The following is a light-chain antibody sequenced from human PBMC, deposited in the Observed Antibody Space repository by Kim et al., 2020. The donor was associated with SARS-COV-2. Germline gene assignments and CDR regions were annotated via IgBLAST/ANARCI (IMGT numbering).Light chain of an antibody. CDR2: KAS. CDR1: QNIHIW. Sequence: ASVGDRVTISCRASQNIHIWLAWFQQKPGKAPRVLMYKASTLESGVPSRFSGSGSGTEFTLTISSLQPDDSATYYCQQYDVHPETFGQGTKVDIK. J-gene: IGKJ1*01. CDR3: QQYDVHPET. V-gene: IGKV1-5*03.